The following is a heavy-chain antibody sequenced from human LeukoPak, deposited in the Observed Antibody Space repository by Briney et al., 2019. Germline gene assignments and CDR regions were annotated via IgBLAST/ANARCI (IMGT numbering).Heavy chain of an antibody. Sequence: PSETLSLTCTVSGGSISSYYWSWIRQPPGKGLEWIGYIYYSGSTNYNPSLKSRVTISVDTSKNQFSLKLSSVTAADTAVYYCARYSGSYAVDYWGQGTLVTVSS. D-gene: IGHD1-26*01. CDR1: GGSISSYY. V-gene: IGHV4-59*01. CDR3: ARYSGSYAVDY. J-gene: IGHJ4*02. CDR2: IYYSGST.